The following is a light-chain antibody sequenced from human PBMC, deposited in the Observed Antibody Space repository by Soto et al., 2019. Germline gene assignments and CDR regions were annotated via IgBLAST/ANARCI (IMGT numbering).Light chain of an antibody. V-gene: IGLV2-14*03. CDR2: DVN. CDR1: SSDVGSYNY. CDR3: CSYTSSNTLVYV. Sequence: TQQGTRADPAGRSITISRTGSSSDVGSYNYVSWYQHHPGEAPKLIIYDVNNRPSGVSNRFSGSKSGNTASLTISGLQAEDEADFYCCSYTSSNTLVYVFGTGTKVTVL. J-gene: IGLJ1*01.